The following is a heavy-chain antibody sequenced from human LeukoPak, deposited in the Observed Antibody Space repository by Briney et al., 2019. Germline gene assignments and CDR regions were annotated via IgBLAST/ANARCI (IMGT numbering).Heavy chain of an antibody. J-gene: IGHJ4*02. D-gene: IGHD4-17*01. CDR2: IWYDGSNK. Sequence: PGRSLRLSCAASGFTFSSYGMHWVRQAPGKGLEWVAVIWYDGSNKYYADSVKGRFTISRDNSKNTLYLQMNSLRAEDTAVYYCGRDALYPTVTTNGGLGYWGQGTLVTVSS. CDR3: GRDALYPTVTTNGGLGY. CDR1: GFTFSSYG. V-gene: IGHV3-33*01.